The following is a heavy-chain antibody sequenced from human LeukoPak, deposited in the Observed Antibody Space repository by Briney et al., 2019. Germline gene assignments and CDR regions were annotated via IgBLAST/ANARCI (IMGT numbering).Heavy chain of an antibody. CDR3: ARGQVGRAGTFRIWAYFDH. Sequence: SETLSLTCTVYGGSFSGYYWSWIRQPPGKGLEWIGEINHSGSTNYNPSLKSRVTISVDTSKNQFSLKLSSVTAADTAVYYCARGQVGRAGTFRIWAYFDHWGQGTLVIVSS. CDR2: INHSGST. V-gene: IGHV4-34*01. J-gene: IGHJ4*02. D-gene: IGHD6-19*01. CDR1: GGSFSGYY.